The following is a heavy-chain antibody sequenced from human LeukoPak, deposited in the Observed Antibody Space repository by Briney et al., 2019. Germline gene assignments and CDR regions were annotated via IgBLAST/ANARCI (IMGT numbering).Heavy chain of an antibody. Sequence: GGSLRLSCAASGFTFSSYSMNWVRQAPGKGLEWVSVIYSGGSTYYADSVKGRFTISRDNSKNTLYLQMNSLRAEDTAVYYCARDFQLWGPMGGQGTLATVSS. J-gene: IGHJ4*02. CDR3: ARDFQLWGPM. CDR2: IYSGGST. V-gene: IGHV3-66*01. CDR1: GFTFSSYS. D-gene: IGHD5-18*01.